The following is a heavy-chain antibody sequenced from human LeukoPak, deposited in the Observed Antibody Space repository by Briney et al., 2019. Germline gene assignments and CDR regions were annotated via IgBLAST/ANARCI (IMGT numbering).Heavy chain of an antibody. D-gene: IGHD3-22*01. V-gene: IGHV4-59*01. CDR1: GGSISSYY. Sequence: SETLSLTCTVSGGSISSYYWSWIRQPPGKGLEWIGYIYYSGSTNHNPSLKSRVTISVDTSKNQFSLKLSSVTAADTAVYYCARVTGSGYYYGWGQGTLVTVSS. CDR3: ARVTGSGYYYG. J-gene: IGHJ4*02. CDR2: IYYSGST.